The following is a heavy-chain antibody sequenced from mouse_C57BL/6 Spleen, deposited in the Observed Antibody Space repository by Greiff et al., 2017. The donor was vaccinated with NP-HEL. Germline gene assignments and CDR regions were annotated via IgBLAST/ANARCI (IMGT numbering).Heavy chain of an antibody. D-gene: IGHD1-1*01. Sequence: QVQLKQPGAELVMPGASVKLSCKASGYTFTSYWMHWVKQRPGQGLEWIGEIDPSDSYTNYNQKFKGKSTLTVDKSSSTAYMQLSSLTSEDSAVYYCARFITTVDWYFDVWGTGTTVTVSS. CDR3: ARFITTVDWYFDV. J-gene: IGHJ1*03. CDR2: IDPSDSYT. V-gene: IGHV1-69*01. CDR1: GYTFTSYW.